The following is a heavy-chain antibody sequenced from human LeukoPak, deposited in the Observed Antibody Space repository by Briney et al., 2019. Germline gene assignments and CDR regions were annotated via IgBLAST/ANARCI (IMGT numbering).Heavy chain of an antibody. D-gene: IGHD3-10*01. CDR3: ARSPPYKSSYYYGSGTQFDY. CDR1: GGSTSSGGYY. Sequence: SQTLSLTCTVSGGSTSSGGYYWSWIRQHPGKGLEWIGYIYYSGSTYYNPSLKSRVTISVDTSKNQFSLKLSSVTAADTAVYYCARSPPYKSSYYYGSGTQFDYWGQGTLVTVSS. V-gene: IGHV4-31*03. J-gene: IGHJ4*02. CDR2: IYYSGST.